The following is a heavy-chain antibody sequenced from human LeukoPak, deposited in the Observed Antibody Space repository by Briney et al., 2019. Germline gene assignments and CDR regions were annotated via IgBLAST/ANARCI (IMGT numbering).Heavy chain of an antibody. CDR1: GFTVSSNY. J-gene: IGHJ6*02. CDR2: ISDSGSPI. Sequence: GGSLRLSCAASGFTVSSNYMNWVRRAPGKGLEWVSYISDSGSPIYYADSVRGRFTISRDNAKNSMYLQMNSLRAEDTAVYYCARDRGLDGMDVWGQGTTVSVSS. CDR3: ARDRGLDGMDV. V-gene: IGHV3-48*03. D-gene: IGHD3-22*01.